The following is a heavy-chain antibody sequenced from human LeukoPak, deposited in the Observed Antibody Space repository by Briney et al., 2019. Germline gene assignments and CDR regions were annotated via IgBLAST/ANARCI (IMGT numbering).Heavy chain of an antibody. J-gene: IGHJ4*02. CDR3: AKHGYSYGYGYFDY. CDR1: GFTFGKYW. D-gene: IGHD5-18*01. Sequence: GGSLRLSCVASGFTFGKYWMSWVRQAPGKGLEWVSAISGSGGSTYYADSVKGRFTISRDNSKNTLYLQMNSLRAEDTAVYYCAKHGYSYGYGYFDYWGQGTLVTVSS. CDR2: ISGSGGST. V-gene: IGHV3-23*01.